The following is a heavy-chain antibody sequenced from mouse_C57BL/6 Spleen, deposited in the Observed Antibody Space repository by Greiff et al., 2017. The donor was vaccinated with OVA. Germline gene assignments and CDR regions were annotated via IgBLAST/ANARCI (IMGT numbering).Heavy chain of an antibody. CDR1: GYTFTSYG. CDR2: IYPRSGNT. D-gene: IGHD2-4*01. CDR3: ANYDYSYYYAMDY. Sequence: QVQLQQSGAELARPGASVKLSCKASGYTFTSYGISWVKQSTGQGLEWIGEIYPRSGNTYYNEKFKGKATLTADKSSSTAYMELRSLTSEDSAVYFCANYDYSYYYAMDYWGQGTSVTVSS. J-gene: IGHJ4*01. V-gene: IGHV1-81*01.